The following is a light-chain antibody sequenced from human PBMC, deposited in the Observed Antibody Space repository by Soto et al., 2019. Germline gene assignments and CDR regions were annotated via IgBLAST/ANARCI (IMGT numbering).Light chain of an antibody. CDR2: DAY. Sequence: EIVLTQSPATLSLSPGEGATLSCRASRSVSSYLAWDLQKPGQAPRLLIYDAYNRPTGIPARFSGSGSGTDFTLTISSEEPTDFAVYYSELRSHWLGASGQSPKVEIK. J-gene: IGKJ1*01. CDR1: RSVSSY. CDR3: ELRSHWLGA. V-gene: IGKV3-11*01.